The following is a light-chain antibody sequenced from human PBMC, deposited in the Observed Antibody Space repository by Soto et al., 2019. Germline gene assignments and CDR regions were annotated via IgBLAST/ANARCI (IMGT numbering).Light chain of an antibody. CDR3: QHYGSSPGLT. Sequence: EIVLTQSPGTLSLSPGERATLSCRASQSVRSTNLAWYQQKPGQAPRLVIHGASSRATGIPDRFSGGGSGTDFTLTISTLEPEDFAVYYCQHYGSSPGLTFGGGTKVDIK. V-gene: IGKV3-20*01. CDR1: QSVRSTN. J-gene: IGKJ4*01. CDR2: GAS.